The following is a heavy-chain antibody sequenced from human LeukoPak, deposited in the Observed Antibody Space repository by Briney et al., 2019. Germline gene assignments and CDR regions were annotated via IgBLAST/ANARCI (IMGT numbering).Heavy chain of an antibody. CDR2: ISAYNGNT. J-gene: IGHJ4*02. D-gene: IGHD3-10*01. Sequence: ASVKVSCKASGYTFTSYGISWVRQAPGQGLEWMGWISAYNGNTNYAQKLQGRVTMTTDTSTSTAYVELRSLRSDDTAVYYCARERYAYYYGSGSWAWGQGTLVTVSS. CDR1: GYTFTSYG. CDR3: ARERYAYYYGSGSWA. V-gene: IGHV1-18*01.